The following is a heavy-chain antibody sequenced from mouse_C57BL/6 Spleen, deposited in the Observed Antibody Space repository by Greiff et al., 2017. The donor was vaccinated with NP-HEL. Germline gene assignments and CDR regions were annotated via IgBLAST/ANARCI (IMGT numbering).Heavy chain of an antibody. D-gene: IGHD3-2*02. Sequence: VHLVESGAELARPGASVKMSCKASGYTFTSYTMHWVKQRPGQGLEWIGYINPSSGYTKYNQKFKDKATLTADKSSSTAYMQLSSLTSEDSAVYYCARDSSGSFDYWGQGTTLTVSS. CDR2: INPSSGYT. CDR3: ARDSSGSFDY. J-gene: IGHJ2*01. CDR1: GYTFTSYT. V-gene: IGHV1-4*01.